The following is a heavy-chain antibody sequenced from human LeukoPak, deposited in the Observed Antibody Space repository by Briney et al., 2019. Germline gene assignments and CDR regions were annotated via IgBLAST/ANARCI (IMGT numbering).Heavy chain of an antibody. J-gene: IGHJ4*02. CDR2: IDPNSGGT. D-gene: IGHD6-19*01. CDR1: GYTFTGYY. V-gene: IGHV1-2*02. Sequence: ASVKVSCKAPGYTFTGYYMHWVRQAPGQGLEWMGWIDPNSGGTNYAQKFQGRVTMTRDTSISTAYMELSRLRSDDTAVYYCARDLIAVAGRYFDYWGQGTLVTVSS. CDR3: ARDLIAVAGRYFDY.